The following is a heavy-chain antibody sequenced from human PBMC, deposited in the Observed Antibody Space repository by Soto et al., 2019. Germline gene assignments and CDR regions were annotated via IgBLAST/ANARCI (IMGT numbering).Heavy chain of an antibody. Sequence: EASVKVSCKASGYTFTSYYMHWVRQAPGQGLEWMGIINPSGGSTSYAQKFQGRVTITRDTSASTAYMELSSLRSEDTAVYYCARGSGYYYWDDYWGQGTLVTVSS. V-gene: IGHV1-46*01. CDR2: INPSGGST. CDR3: ARGSGYYYWDDY. J-gene: IGHJ4*02. CDR1: GYTFTSYY. D-gene: IGHD3-22*01.